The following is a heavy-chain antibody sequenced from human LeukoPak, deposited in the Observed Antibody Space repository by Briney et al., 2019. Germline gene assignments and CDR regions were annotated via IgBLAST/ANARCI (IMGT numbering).Heavy chain of an antibody. D-gene: IGHD2-2*01. CDR2: IIPIFGTA. V-gene: IGHV1-69*05. Sequence: GASVKVSCKVSGGTFSSYAISWVRQAPGQGLEWMGRIIPIFGTANYAQKFQGRVTITTDESTSTAYMELSSLRSEDTAVYYCARSSLHCSSTSCPQRAEYFQHWGQGTLVTVSS. J-gene: IGHJ1*01. CDR1: GGTFSSYA. CDR3: ARSSLHCSSTSCPQRAEYFQH.